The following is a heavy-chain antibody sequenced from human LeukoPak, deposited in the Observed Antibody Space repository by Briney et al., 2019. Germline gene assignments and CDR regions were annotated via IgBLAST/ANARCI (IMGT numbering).Heavy chain of an antibody. CDR1: GFTFSSYG. Sequence: GGALRLSCAASGFTFSSYGMHWVRQAPGKGLGWVAVISYDGSNKYYADSVKGRFTISRDNSKNTLYLQMNSLRAEDTAVYYCANRPRLGVVPRPYYMDVWGKGTTVTVSS. CDR3: ANRPRLGVVPRPYYMDV. CDR2: ISYDGSNK. D-gene: IGHD2-2*01. J-gene: IGHJ6*03. V-gene: IGHV3-30*18.